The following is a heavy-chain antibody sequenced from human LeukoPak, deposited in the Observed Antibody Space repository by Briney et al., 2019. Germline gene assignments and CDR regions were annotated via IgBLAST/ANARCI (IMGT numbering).Heavy chain of an antibody. CDR1: GGSISYYY. Sequence: KPSETLSLTCTVSGGSISYYYWNWIRQSPGKGLEWIGYIYYSGTTNYNPSLKSRVTISVDTSKNQFSLQLRSVTAADTAVYYCARGDPQTTVPEGMDVWGQGTTVTVSS. D-gene: IGHD4-17*01. J-gene: IGHJ6*02. V-gene: IGHV4-59*01. CDR3: ARGDPQTTVPEGMDV. CDR2: IYYSGTT.